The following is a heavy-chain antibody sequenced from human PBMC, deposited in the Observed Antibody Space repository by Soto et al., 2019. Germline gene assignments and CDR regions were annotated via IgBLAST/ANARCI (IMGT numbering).Heavy chain of an antibody. Sequence: ASVKVSCKASGYTFTSYGISWVRQAPGQGLEWMGWISAYNGNTNYAQKLQGRVTMTTDTSTSTAYMELRSLRSDDTAVYYCARDVVITTYYYGMDVWGQGTTVTVSS. D-gene: IGHD3-22*01. CDR1: GYTFTSYG. V-gene: IGHV1-18*01. CDR2: ISAYNGNT. CDR3: ARDVVITTYYYGMDV. J-gene: IGHJ6*02.